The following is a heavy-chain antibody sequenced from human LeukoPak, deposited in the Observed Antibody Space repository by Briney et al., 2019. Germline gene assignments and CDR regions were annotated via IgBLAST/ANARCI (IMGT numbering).Heavy chain of an antibody. V-gene: IGHV3-23*01. CDR2: IGRGVGST. D-gene: IGHD1-1*01. J-gene: IGHJ4*02. CDR1: GFTFSRYD. CDR3: VKKGPADDDGKPD. Sequence: PGGSLRLSCAASGFTFSRYDLSWVRQAPGKGLECVSTIGRGVGSTYYADSVKGRFTISRDNSKNTLYLQMNNLRADDTAVYYCVKKGPADDDGKPDWGQGTLVTVSS.